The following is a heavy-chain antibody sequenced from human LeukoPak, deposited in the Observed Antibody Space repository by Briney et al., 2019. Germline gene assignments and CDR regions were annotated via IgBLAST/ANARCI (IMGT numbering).Heavy chain of an antibody. V-gene: IGHV4-30-2*01. CDR1: GGSISSGGYY. J-gene: IGHJ4*02. CDR2: IYHSGST. D-gene: IGHD3-22*01. CDR3: ARDWASSGSNQVDY. Sequence: SQTLSLTCTVSGGSISSGGYYWSWIRQPPGKGLEWIGYIYHSGSTYYNPSLKSRVTISVDRSKNQFSLKLSSVTAADTAVYYCARDWASSGSNQVDYWGQGTLVTVSS.